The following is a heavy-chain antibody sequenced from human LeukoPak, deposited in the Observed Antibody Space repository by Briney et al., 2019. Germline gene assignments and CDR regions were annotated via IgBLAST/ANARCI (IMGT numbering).Heavy chain of an antibody. Sequence: SETLSLTCTVSRGSISSYYWSWIRQPPGKGLEWIGYIYYSGSTNYNPSLKSRVTISVDTSKNQFSLKLSSVTAADTAVYYCAREGSSWYGWREGYFDYWGQGTLVTVSS. J-gene: IGHJ4*02. CDR2: IYYSGST. V-gene: IGHV4-59*01. D-gene: IGHD6-13*01. CDR3: AREGSSWYGWREGYFDY. CDR1: RGSISSYY.